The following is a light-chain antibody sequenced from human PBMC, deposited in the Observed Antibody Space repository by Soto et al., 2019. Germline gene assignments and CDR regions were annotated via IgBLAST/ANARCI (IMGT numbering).Light chain of an antibody. Sequence: QSALTQPASVSGSPGQSITISCTGTSSDVGGYNYVSWYQQHPGKAPKLMIYEVSNRPSGVSNRFSGSKSGNTASQTISGLQAEDEADYYCGSYTSSSTRVFGGGTQLTVL. J-gene: IGLJ3*02. V-gene: IGLV2-14*01. CDR1: SSDVGGYNY. CDR2: EVS. CDR3: GSYTSSSTRV.